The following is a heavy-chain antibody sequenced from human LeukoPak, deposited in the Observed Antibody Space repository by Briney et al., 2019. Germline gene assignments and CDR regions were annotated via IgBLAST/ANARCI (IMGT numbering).Heavy chain of an antibody. CDR3: AIYPHYYDSSGPGGWFDP. CDR1: GYRFTSYW. V-gene: IGHV5-51*01. J-gene: IGHJ5*02. Sequence: GESLQISCKGSGYRFTSYWIGWVRPMPGKGLEWMGIIYPGDSDTRYSPSFQGQVTISADKSISTAYLQWSSLKASDTAMYYCAIYPHYYDSSGPGGWFDPWGQGTLVTVSS. D-gene: IGHD3-22*01. CDR2: IYPGDSDT.